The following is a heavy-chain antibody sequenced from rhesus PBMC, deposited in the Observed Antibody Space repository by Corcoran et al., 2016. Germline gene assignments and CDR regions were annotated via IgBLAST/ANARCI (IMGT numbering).Heavy chain of an antibody. V-gene: IGHV4-160*01. D-gene: IGHD4-29*01. CDR2: IYGSGGGT. Sequence: QVQLQESGPGLVKPSETLSLPCAVSGGSISSNYWSWLRQPPGKGLEGIGRIYGSGGGTDYNPSLKSRVTISTDTSKNQFSLKLSSVTAADTAVYYCARHPDYGNYFDYWGQGVLVTVSS. J-gene: IGHJ4*01. CDR3: ARHPDYGNYFDY. CDR1: GGSISSNY.